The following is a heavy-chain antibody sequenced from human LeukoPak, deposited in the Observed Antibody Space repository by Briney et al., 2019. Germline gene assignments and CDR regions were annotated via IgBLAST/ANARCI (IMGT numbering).Heavy chain of an antibody. V-gene: IGHV1-69*10. CDR2: VIPMFDVT. CDR1: GGTFSSYA. Sequence: ASVKVSCKASGGTFSSYALSWMRQAPGQGLGWMGRVIPMFDVTDYAQKFQGRVTITADTSTGTAYMELSSLTSDDTAMYYCARDPALEGTEDYRDFGGVESVDAFDVWGQGTMVTVFS. J-gene: IGHJ3*01. CDR3: ARDPALEGTEDYRDFGGVESVDAFDV. D-gene: IGHD4-23*01.